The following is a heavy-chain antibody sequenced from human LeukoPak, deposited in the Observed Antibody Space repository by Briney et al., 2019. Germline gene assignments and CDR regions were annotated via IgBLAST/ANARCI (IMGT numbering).Heavy chain of an antibody. V-gene: IGHV4-30-4*01. CDR3: ARDCSGGSCYGAFDI. D-gene: IGHD2-15*01. CDR2: IYDSGST. Sequence: SETLSLTCTVSGGSISPYYWSWIRQPPGKGLEWIGYIYDSGSTYYNPSLKSRITISVDTSENRFSLKLSSVTATDTAVYYCARDCSGGSCYGAFDIWGQGTMVTVSS. J-gene: IGHJ3*02. CDR1: GGSISPYY.